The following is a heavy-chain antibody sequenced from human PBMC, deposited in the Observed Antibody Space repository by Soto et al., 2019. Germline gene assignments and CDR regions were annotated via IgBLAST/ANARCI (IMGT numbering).Heavy chain of an antibody. CDR2: IGSSGSTI. CDR3: ARDLGYGLFDY. Sequence: EVQLVESGGGLVQPGGSLRLSCAASGFTFSSYSMNWVRQAPGKGLEWFSYIGSSGSTIYYADSVKGRFTISRDSAKNSRYLQRNSLRDEDTAVYYCARDLGYGLFDYWGQGTLVTVSS. J-gene: IGHJ4*02. V-gene: IGHV3-48*02. CDR1: GFTFSSYS. D-gene: IGHD5-18*01.